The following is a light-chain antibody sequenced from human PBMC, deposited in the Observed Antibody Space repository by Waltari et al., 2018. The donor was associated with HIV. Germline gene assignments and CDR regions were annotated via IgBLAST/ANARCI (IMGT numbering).Light chain of an antibody. Sequence: QSALTQPASVSGSPGQSITISCTGTSSDVGAYNYVSWYQQYPGKVPKLMIYDVSNRPSGVSKRFSGCKSGNTASQTISGLQAEGEADYYCSSDTSSSTHVFGTGTKVTVL. CDR3: SSDTSSSTHV. V-gene: IGLV2-14*03. CDR2: DVS. CDR1: SSDVGAYNY. J-gene: IGLJ1*01.